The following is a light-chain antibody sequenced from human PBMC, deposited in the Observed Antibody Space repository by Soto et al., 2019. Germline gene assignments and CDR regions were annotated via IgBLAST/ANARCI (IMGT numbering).Light chain of an antibody. CDR2: GAS. J-gene: IGKJ5*01. CDR1: QSVSSN. CDR3: QQYGNSLLT. Sequence: EIVMTQSPATLSVSPGERATLSCRASQSVSSNLAWYQQKPGQAPRLLIYGASSRVTGIPDRFSGSRSGTDFTLTINRLEPEDFAVYYCQQYGNSLLTYGQGTRLEIK. V-gene: IGKV3-20*01.